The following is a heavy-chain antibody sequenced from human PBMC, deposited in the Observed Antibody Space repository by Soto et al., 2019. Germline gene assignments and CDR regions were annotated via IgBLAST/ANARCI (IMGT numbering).Heavy chain of an antibody. D-gene: IGHD2-2*01. J-gene: IGHJ6*02. CDR2: IYYSGIT. Sequence: SETLSLTCAVSGGSISSYYWSWIRQPPGKGLEWIGYIYYSGITNYNPSLKSRVTISVDTSKNQFSLKLSSVTAADTAVYYCARDLRCISTSCYVFGDYYYGMDVWGQGTTVTVSS. V-gene: IGHV4-59*01. CDR1: GGSISSYY. CDR3: ARDLRCISTSCYVFGDYYYGMDV.